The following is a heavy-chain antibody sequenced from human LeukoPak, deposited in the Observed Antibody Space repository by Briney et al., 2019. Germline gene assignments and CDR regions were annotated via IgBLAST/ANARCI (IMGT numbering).Heavy chain of an antibody. V-gene: IGHV1-69*04. D-gene: IGHD6-13*01. Sequence: SVTVSCKASGGTFSSYAISWVRQAPGQGLEWMGRIIPILGIANYAQKFQGRVTITADKSTSTAYMELSSLRSEDTAVYYCAREEDIAAAGWFDPWGQGTLVTVSS. CDR2: IIPILGIA. CDR3: AREEDIAAAGWFDP. J-gene: IGHJ5*02. CDR1: GGTFSSYA.